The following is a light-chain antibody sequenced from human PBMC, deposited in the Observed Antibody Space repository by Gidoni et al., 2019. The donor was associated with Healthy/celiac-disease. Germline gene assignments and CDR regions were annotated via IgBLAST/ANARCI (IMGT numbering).Light chain of an antibody. CDR3: QQYYSTPWT. V-gene: IGKV4-1*01. Sequence: DIVMTQSPDSLPVSLGERATINCKSSQSCLYSSNNKNYVAWYQQKPGQPPKLLIYWASTRESGVPDRFSGSGSGTDFTLTISSLQAEDVAVYYCQQYYSTPWTFGQGTKVEIK. J-gene: IGKJ1*01. CDR1: QSCLYSSNNKNY. CDR2: WAS.